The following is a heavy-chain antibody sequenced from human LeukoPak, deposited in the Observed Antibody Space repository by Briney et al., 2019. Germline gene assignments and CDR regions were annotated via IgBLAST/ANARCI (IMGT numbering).Heavy chain of an antibody. Sequence: ASVKVSCKASGYTFTSYYMHWVRQAPGQGLEWMGIINPSGGSTSYAQKFQGRVTMTRDMSTSTVYMELSSLRSEDTAVYYCARDPRGKGGWLLIDYWGQGTLVTVSS. CDR3: ARDPRGKGGWLLIDY. J-gene: IGHJ4*02. CDR1: GYTFTSYY. D-gene: IGHD3-9*01. CDR2: INPSGGST. V-gene: IGHV1-46*01.